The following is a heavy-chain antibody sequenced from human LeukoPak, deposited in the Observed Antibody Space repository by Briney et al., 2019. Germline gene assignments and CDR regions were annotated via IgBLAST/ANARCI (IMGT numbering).Heavy chain of an antibody. CDR3: ARDGRGDGDNGAYDAFDI. Sequence: RASVKVSCKASGYTFTSYYMHWVRQAPGQGLEWMGIINPSGGSTSYAQKFQGRVTMTRDTSTSTAYMELSSLRSEDTAVYYCARDGRGDGDNGAYDAFDIWGQGTMVTVSS. V-gene: IGHV1-46*01. CDR1: GYTFTSYY. J-gene: IGHJ3*02. D-gene: IGHD4-17*01. CDR2: INPSGGST.